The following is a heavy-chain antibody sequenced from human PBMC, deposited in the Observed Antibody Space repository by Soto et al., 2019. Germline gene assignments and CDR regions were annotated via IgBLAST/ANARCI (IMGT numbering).Heavy chain of an antibody. CDR2: TSWNSGSI. J-gene: IGHJ6*02. D-gene: IGHD6-19*01. V-gene: IGHV3-9*01. Sequence: PGGSLRLSCAASGFTFDDYAMHWVRQAPGKGLEWVPGTSWNSGSIGYADSVKGRFTISRDNAKNSLYLQMNSLRAEDTALYYCAKGRGSGWYPFYYYYGMDVWGQGTTVTVSS. CDR3: AKGRGSGWYPFYYYYGMDV. CDR1: GFTFDDYA.